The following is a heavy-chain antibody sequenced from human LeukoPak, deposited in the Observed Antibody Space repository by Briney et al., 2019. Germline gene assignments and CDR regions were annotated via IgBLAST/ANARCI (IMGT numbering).Heavy chain of an antibody. Sequence: GGSLRLSCAASGFTFSSYWMHWVRQAPGKGRVWVSRVKSDGSTRYADSVKGRFTVSRDNAKNTVSLQMNSPRAEDTGVYYCARAPSEIGGYYPEYFRHWGQGTLVIVSS. V-gene: IGHV3-74*01. D-gene: IGHD3-22*01. J-gene: IGHJ1*01. CDR3: ARAPSEIGGYYPEYFRH. CDR1: GFTFSSYW. CDR2: VKSDGST.